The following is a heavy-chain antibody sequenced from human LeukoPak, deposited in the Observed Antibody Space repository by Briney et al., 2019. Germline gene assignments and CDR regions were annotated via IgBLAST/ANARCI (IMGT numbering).Heavy chain of an antibody. D-gene: IGHD2-2*01. Sequence: SGPTLVKPTQTLTLTCTFSGFSLSTSGVGVGWIRQPPGKALEWLALIYWNDDKRYSPSLKSRLTITKDTSKNQVVLTMTNMDPVDTATYYCAQGRRSTSCSDYWGQGTLVTVSS. J-gene: IGHJ4*02. CDR3: AQGRRSTSCSDY. CDR1: GFSLSTSGVG. V-gene: IGHV2-5*01. CDR2: IYWNDDK.